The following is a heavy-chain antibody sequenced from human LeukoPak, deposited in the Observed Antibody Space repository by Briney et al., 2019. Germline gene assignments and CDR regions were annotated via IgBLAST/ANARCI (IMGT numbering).Heavy chain of an antibody. Sequence: GGSLRLSCSASGFSFGAYSMSWCRQAPGKGLEWLAFIRSKDYGGTTEYAASVKGRFTISRDDSESIAYLQMSSLKTEDTAFYYWARRRGCGSASCPGYFDYWGQGTLATVSS. D-gene: IGHD2-2*01. J-gene: IGHJ4*02. V-gene: IGHV3-49*03. CDR3: ARRRGCGSASCPGYFDY. CDR1: GFSFGAYS. CDR2: IRSKDYGGTT.